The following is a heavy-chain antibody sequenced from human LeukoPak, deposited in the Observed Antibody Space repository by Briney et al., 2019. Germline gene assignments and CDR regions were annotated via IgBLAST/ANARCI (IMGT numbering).Heavy chain of an antibody. CDR3: ARGRYPHTSSWYGDAFDI. J-gene: IGHJ3*02. CDR2: ISGYNDNT. Sequence: ASVKVSCKASGYTFASYGISWVRQAPGQGLEWMGWISGYNDNTNYAQNLQGRVTMTTDTSTSTAYMELRSLRSDDTAVYYCARGRYPHTSSWYGDAFDIWGQGTMVTVSS. CDR1: GYTFASYG. V-gene: IGHV1-18*01. D-gene: IGHD6-13*01.